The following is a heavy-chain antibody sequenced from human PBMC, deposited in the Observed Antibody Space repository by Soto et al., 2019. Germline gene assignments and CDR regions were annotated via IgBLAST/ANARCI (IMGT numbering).Heavy chain of an antibody. CDR3: AGVVITRGYYFDY. V-gene: IGHV1-69*02. Sequence: QVQLVQSGAEVKKPGSSVKVSCKASGGTFSSYTISWVRQAPGQGLEWMGRIIPILGIANYAQKFQGRVTITADKSTSPAYMELSSLRSEDTAVYYCAGVVITRGYYFDYWGQGTLVTVSS. J-gene: IGHJ4*02. D-gene: IGHD3-22*01. CDR1: GGTFSSYT. CDR2: IIPILGIA.